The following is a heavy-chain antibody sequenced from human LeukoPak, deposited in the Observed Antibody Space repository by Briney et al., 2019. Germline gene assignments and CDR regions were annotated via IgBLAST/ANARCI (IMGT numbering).Heavy chain of an antibody. D-gene: IGHD3-22*01. V-gene: IGHV1-69*05. Sequence: PVKVSCKASGGTFSSYAISWVRQAPGQGLEWMGRIIPIFGTANYAQKFQGRVTITTDESTSTAYMELSSLRSEDTAVYYCARHRANYYDSSGYFSPFDYWGQGTLVTVSS. J-gene: IGHJ4*02. CDR1: GGTFSSYA. CDR2: IIPIFGTA. CDR3: ARHRANYYDSSGYFSPFDY.